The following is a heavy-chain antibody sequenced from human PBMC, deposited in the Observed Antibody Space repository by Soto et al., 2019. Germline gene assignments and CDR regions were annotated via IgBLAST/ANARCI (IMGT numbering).Heavy chain of an antibody. CDR1: GLTFSDYY. V-gene: IGHV3-72*01. CDR3: VIVGRTS. D-gene: IGHD3-3*01. J-gene: IGHJ3*01. Sequence: EVQVVESGGGLVQPGGSLRLSCAVSGLTFSDYYFDWVRQSPGKGLEWVGRSKNKANGYTMEYAASVKGRFTISRDDSKNSVFLKMSSRRTEDTAVYYCVIVGRTSWGHGTTVTVPS. CDR2: SKNKANGYTM.